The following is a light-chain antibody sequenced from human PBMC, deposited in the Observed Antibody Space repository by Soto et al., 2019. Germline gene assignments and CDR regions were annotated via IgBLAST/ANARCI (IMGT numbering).Light chain of an antibody. CDR1: NSDVGGSNY. CDR3: SSYTSSATGVV. J-gene: IGLJ2*01. Sequence: QSVLTQPASVSGSPGQSITISCSGTNSDVGGSNYVSWYQQHPGEAPKLMIYDVSYRPSGVSNRFSGSKSVNTASLTISGRQADDEADDFCSSYTSSATGVVFGGGTKVTVL. V-gene: IGLV2-14*03. CDR2: DVS.